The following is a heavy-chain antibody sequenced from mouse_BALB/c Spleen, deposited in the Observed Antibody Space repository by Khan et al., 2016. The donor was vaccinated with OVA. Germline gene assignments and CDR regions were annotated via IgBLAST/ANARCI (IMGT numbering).Heavy chain of an antibody. CDR3: ARHNYGPFAY. V-gene: IGHV5-9-3*01. J-gene: IGHJ3*01. D-gene: IGHD1-1*01. CDR2: ISSYGDYT. Sequence: EVALVESGGGLVKPGGPLKLSCAASGFTFSTYAMSWVRQTPEKRLEWVTTISSYGDYTYYPDSVKGRFTISRDNAKNTLYLQMSSLRSEDTAMYYCARHNYGPFAYWGRGTLVTVSA. CDR1: GFTFSTYA.